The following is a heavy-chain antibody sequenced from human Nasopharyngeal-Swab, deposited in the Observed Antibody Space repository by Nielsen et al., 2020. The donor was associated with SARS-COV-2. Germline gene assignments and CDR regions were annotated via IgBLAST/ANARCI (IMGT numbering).Heavy chain of an antibody. CDR1: GGSISSYY. D-gene: IGHD3-3*01. CDR3: ARTTRGDFWSGYHEPYYYYYMDV. CDR2: IYYSGST. J-gene: IGHJ6*03. Sequence: SETLSLTCTVSGGSISSYYWSWIRQPPGKGLEWIGYIYYSGSTNYNPALKSRGTISVDTSKNQFSLKLSSVTAADTAVYYCARTTRGDFWSGYHEPYYYYYMDVWGKGTTVTVSS. V-gene: IGHV4-59*01.